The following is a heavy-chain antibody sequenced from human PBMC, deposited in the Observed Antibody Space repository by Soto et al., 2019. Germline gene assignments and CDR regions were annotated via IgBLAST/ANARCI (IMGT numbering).Heavy chain of an antibody. CDR1: GGSISSSSYY. CDR2: IYYSGST. J-gene: IGHJ4*02. Sequence: PSETLSLTCTVSGGSISSSSYYWGWIRQPPGKGLEWIGSIYYSGSTYYNPSLKSRVTISVDTSKNQFSLKLSSVTAADTAVYYCARHGMDDILTGYSFDYWGQGTLVTVPQ. CDR3: ARHGMDDILTGYSFDY. D-gene: IGHD3-9*01. V-gene: IGHV4-39*01.